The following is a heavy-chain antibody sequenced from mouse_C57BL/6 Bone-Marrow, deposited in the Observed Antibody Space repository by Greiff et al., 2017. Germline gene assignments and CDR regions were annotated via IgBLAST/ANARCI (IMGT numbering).Heavy chain of an antibody. V-gene: IGHV14-4*01. CDR3: TTPIYYDYDVNY. Sequence: VQLQQSGAELVRPGASVKLSCTASGFNIKDDYMHWVKQRPEQGLEWIGWIDPENGDTEYASKFQGKATITADTSSNTAYMQLSSLTSEDTAVYYGTTPIYYDYDVNYWGQGTLVTVSA. J-gene: IGHJ3*01. CDR1: GFNIKDDY. CDR2: IDPENGDT. D-gene: IGHD2-4*01.